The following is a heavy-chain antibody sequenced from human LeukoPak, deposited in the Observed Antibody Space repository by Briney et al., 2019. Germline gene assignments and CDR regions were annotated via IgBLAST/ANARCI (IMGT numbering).Heavy chain of an antibody. CDR2: IYYSGST. J-gene: IGHJ6*02. Sequence: SETLSLTCTVSGGSISSSSYYWGWIRQPPGKGLEWIGSIYYSGSTYYNPSLKSRVTISVDTSKNQFSLKLSSVTAADTAVYYCARARYSSGWYAFYGMDVWGQGTTVTVSS. CDR1: GGSISSSSYY. D-gene: IGHD6-19*01. CDR3: ARARYSSGWYAFYGMDV. V-gene: IGHV4-39*07.